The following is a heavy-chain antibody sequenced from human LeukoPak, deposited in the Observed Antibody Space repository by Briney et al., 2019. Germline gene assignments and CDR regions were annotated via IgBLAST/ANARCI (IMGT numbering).Heavy chain of an antibody. J-gene: IGHJ4*02. Sequence: SETLSLTCSVSGASISSSAWYWGWIRQPPGKGPEWIGGIYYSGITYYNPSLKSRVTISVDTSKNQFSLKLSSVTAADTAVYYCASWGATHHYFDSWGRGTLVTVSS. CDR3: ASWGATHHYFDS. D-gene: IGHD1-26*01. CDR1: GASISSSAWY. CDR2: IYYSGIT. V-gene: IGHV4-39*01.